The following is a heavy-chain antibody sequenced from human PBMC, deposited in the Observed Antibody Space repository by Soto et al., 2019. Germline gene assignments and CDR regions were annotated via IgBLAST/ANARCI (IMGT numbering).Heavy chain of an antibody. CDR2: IDYSGST. V-gene: IGHV4-39*01. CDR3: ARHLPSLYYYGSGSYSIPGLQFDP. Sequence: SETLSLTCTVSGGSISSSSFYWVWIRQPPGKGLEGIGSIDYSGSTYYNPSLKSRVNISVDTSKNQFSLTLSSVTAADTAVYYCARHLPSLYYYGSGSYSIPGLQFDPWGQGTLVTVSS. D-gene: IGHD3-10*01. J-gene: IGHJ5*02. CDR1: GGSISSSSFY.